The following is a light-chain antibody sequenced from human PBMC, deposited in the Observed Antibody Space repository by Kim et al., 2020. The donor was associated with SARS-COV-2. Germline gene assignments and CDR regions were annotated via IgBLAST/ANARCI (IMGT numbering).Light chain of an antibody. V-gene: IGKV3-20*01. Sequence: EIVLTQSPGTLSLSPGERATLSCRASQSVTSRYLAWYQQKPGQAPRLLIFGASSRATGIPDRFSGSGSGTEFTLTINRLEPEDFAVYYCQKYGSSPPCTFGQGTKLEIK. CDR2: GAS. J-gene: IGKJ2*02. CDR1: QSVTSRY. CDR3: QKYGSSPPCT.